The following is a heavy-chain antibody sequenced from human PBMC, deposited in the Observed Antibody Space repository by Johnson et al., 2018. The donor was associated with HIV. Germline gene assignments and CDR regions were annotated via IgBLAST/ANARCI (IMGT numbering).Heavy chain of an antibody. J-gene: IGHJ3*02. Sequence: QVRLVESGGGVVQPGGSLRLSCAESGFTFSSYGMHWVRQAPGNGLEWVAFIRYDGSNKYYADSVKGRFIISSDNSKNTLYLQMNSLRAEGTAVDYCSKLLWLYTYQDAFDIWGQGTMVTVSS. CDR3: SKLLWLYTYQDAFDI. CDR1: GFTFSSYG. CDR2: IRYDGSNK. D-gene: IGHD3-22*01. V-gene: IGHV3-30*02.